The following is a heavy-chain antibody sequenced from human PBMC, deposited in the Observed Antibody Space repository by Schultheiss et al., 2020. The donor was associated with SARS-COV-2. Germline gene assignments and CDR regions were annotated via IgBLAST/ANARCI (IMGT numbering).Heavy chain of an antibody. CDR1: GFTFSSYG. J-gene: IGHJ4*02. Sequence: GESLKISCAASGFTFSSYGMHWVRQAPGNGLEWVSSVTAGGGSTFYADSVKGRFTISRDNSNNTVYLQMNTLRVEDTAIYYCAKDVGGSGSFFDYWGQGILVTVSS. D-gene: IGHD6-19*01. CDR3: AKDVGGSGSFFDY. CDR2: VTAGGGST. V-gene: IGHV3-23*01.